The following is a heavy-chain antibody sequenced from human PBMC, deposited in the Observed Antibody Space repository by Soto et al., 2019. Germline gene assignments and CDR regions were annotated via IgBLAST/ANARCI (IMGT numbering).Heavy chain of an antibody. V-gene: IGHV1-18*01. CDR3: ARGDIVNYYYYMDV. Sequence: ASVKVSCKASGYTFTSYGISWVRQAPGQGLEWMGWISAYNGNTNYAQKLQGRVTMTTDTSTSTAYMELRSLRSGDTAVYYCARGDIVNYYYYMDVWGKGTTVTVSS. J-gene: IGHJ6*03. CDR1: GYTFTSYG. D-gene: IGHD2-15*01. CDR2: ISAYNGNT.